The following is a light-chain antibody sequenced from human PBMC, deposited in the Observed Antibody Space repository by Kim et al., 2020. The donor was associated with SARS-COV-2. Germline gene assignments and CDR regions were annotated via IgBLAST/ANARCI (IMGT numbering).Light chain of an antibody. V-gene: IGKV3-20*01. J-gene: IGKJ4*01. CDR1: QSVGSS. CDR3: QQYRSSPVT. Sequence: EDVLTQFPDTLSLSPSDRATLSCKASQSVGSSLAWYRQKTCQAPKLLIFDTSTRATGISDRFVGSGSGTGFTLTINRLEPEDFAVYYCQQYRSSPVTFGDGTRMEIK. CDR2: DTS.